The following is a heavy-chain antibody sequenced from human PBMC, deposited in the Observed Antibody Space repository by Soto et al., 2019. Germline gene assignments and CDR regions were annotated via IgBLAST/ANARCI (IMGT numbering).Heavy chain of an antibody. V-gene: IGHV4-30-2*01. J-gene: IGHJ6*02. CDR3: ARDLWGYCGTDCYPLDV. CDR2: IYHSGST. D-gene: IGHD2-21*02. Sequence: PSETLSLTCAVSGGSISSGGYSWSWIRQPPGKGLEWIGYIYHSGSTYYNLSLKSRVTISVDRSKNQFSLKLSSVTAADTAVYYCARDLWGYCGTDCYPLDVWGQGTTVTVSS. CDR1: GGSISSGGYS.